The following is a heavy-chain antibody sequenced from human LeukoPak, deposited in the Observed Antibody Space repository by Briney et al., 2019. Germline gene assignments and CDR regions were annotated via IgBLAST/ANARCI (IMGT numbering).Heavy chain of an antibody. CDR1: GGSISSYY. V-gene: IGHV4-59*01. D-gene: IGHD3-10*01. CDR3: AIYTTTVVRGVIIDYYFDY. CDR2: IYYTGST. Sequence: SETLSLTCTVSGGSISSYYWSWIRQPPGKGLEWIGFIYYTGSTKYNPSLKSRVTISVDTSKNQFSLKLSSVSAADTAVYYCAIYTTTVVRGVIIDYYFDYWGQGTLVTVSS. J-gene: IGHJ4*02.